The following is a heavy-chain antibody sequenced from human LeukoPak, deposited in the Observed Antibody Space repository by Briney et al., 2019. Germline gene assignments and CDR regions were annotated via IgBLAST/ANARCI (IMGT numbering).Heavy chain of an antibody. J-gene: IGHJ4*02. CDR1: GNYW. D-gene: IGHD2-2*01. Sequence: GGSLRLSCAASGNYWMHWVRQAQGKGLVWVSHINSDGSWTSYADSVKGRFTISKDNAKNTVYLQMNNLRAEDTAVYYCVSFYETYWGRGTLVTVSS. V-gene: IGHV3-74*01. CDR3: VSFYETY. CDR2: INSDGSWT.